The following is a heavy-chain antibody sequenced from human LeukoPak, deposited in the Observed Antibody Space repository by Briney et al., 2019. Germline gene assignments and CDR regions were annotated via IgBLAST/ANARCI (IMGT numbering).Heavy chain of an antibody. CDR1: GFIFSNYA. CDR2: ISGSGGST. Sequence: GGSLRLSCAASGFIFSNYAMSWVRQAPGKGLEWVSVISGSGGSTHYADSVKGRFTISRDNSKNTLYLQMNSLRAEDTAVYYCAKGNRSGSENWGQGTLVTVSS. CDR3: AKGNRSGSEN. J-gene: IGHJ4*02. D-gene: IGHD1-1*01. V-gene: IGHV3-23*01.